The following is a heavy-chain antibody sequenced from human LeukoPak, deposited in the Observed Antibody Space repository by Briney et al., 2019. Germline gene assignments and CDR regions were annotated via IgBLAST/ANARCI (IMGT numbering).Heavy chain of an antibody. D-gene: IGHD3-16*02. V-gene: IGHV4-39*01. CDR1: GGSISSSSYY. CDR3: ASVGYDYVWGSYPIDY. J-gene: IGHJ4*02. CDR2: IYYSGST. Sequence: PSETLSLTCTVSGGSISSSSYYWGWIRQPPEKGLEGMGCIYYSGSTYYTPSLKSRVTISVDTSKNQFSLKLSSVTAADTAVYYCASVGYDYVWGSYPIDYWGQGTLVTVSS.